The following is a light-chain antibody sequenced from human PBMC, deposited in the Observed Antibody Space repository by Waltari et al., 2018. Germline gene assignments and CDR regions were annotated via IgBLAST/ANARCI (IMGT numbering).Light chain of an antibody. CDR2: KTN. J-gene: IGLJ3*02. CDR3: LLYMGSGIWV. CDR1: AGSVSSTSY. V-gene: IGLV8-61*01. Sequence: QTVVTQEPWLSVSPGGTVSLTCALSAGSVSSTSYATWYHQTPGQDPRTPVYKTNTRSSGVPDLFSGSILENKAALTVTGAQADYESDYYCLLYMGSGIWVFGGWTKLTVL.